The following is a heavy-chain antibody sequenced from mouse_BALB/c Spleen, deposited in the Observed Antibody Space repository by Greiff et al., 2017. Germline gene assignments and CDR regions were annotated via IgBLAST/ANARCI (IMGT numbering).Heavy chain of an antibody. D-gene: IGHD1-2*01. CDR2: ILPGSGST. Sequence: QVQLQQSGAELMKPGASVKISCKATGYTFSSYWIEWVKQRPGHGLEWIGEILPGSGSTNYNEKFKGKATFTADTSSNTAYMQLSSLTSEDSAVYYCARPVIHYYCYVAYWGQGTTLTVSS. CDR1: GYTFSSYW. J-gene: IGHJ2*01. V-gene: IGHV1-9*01. CDR3: ARPVIHYYCYVAY.